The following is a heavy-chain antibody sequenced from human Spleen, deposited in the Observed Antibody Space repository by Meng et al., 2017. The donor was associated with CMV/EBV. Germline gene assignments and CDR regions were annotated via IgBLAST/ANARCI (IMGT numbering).Heavy chain of an antibody. CDR1: GYTFTGYY. Sequence: ASVKVSCKASGYTFTGYYMHWVRQAPGQGLEWMGWINPNSGGTNYAQKFQGRVTMTRDTSISTAYMELSRLRSDDTAVYYCARAGIMTTIPTFWFDPWGQGTLVTVSS. D-gene: IGHD5-24*01. CDR2: INPNSGGT. J-gene: IGHJ5*02. CDR3: ARAGIMTTIPTFWFDP. V-gene: IGHV1-2*02.